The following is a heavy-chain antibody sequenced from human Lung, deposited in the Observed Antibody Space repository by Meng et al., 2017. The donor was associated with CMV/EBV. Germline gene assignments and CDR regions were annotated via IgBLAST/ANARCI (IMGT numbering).Heavy chain of an antibody. CDR1: GYTFTSYG. J-gene: IGHJ4*02. Sequence: ASXXVSXKASGYTFTSYGISWVRQAPGQGLEWMGWISTYNDNTNYAQKLQDRVTMTTDTSTSTAYMELRSLRSDDTAVYYCARVSGHLITMILYYFDSWGQGXRVTVSS. CDR3: ARVSGHLITMILYYFDS. CDR2: ISTYNDNT. D-gene: IGHD3-22*01. V-gene: IGHV1-18*01.